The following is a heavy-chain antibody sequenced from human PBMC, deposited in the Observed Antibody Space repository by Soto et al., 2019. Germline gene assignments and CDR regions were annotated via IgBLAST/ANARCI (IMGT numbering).Heavy chain of an antibody. CDR3: ASRRAGYYYLDV. CDR1: HGSISNYY. D-gene: IGHD6-19*01. J-gene: IGHJ6*03. Sequence: SETLSLTCTVSHGSISNYYWSWIRQPPGKGLEWIGNIYYSGSTNYNPSLKSRVTISLDLSKNQFSLKLTSVTAADTAVYCCASRRAGYYYLDVWRKERTVSV. CDR2: IYYSGST. V-gene: IGHV4-59*01.